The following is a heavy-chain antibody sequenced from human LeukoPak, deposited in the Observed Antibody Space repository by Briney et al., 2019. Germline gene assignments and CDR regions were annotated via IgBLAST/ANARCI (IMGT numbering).Heavy chain of an antibody. V-gene: IGHV4-34*01. Sequence: PSETLSLTCTVSGGSISTYYWSWIRQPPGKGLEWIGEINHSGSTNYNPSLKSRVTISVDTSKNQFSLKLSSVTAADTAVYYCARLIVVVPAAIRYFDYWGQGTLVTVSS. J-gene: IGHJ4*02. CDR1: GGSISTYY. CDR2: INHSGST. D-gene: IGHD2-2*01. CDR3: ARLIVVVPAAIRYFDY.